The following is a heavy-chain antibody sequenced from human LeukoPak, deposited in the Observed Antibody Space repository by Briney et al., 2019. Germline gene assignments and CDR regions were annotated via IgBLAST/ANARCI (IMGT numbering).Heavy chain of an antibody. CDR3: ARVNYDSSGYYNPYFDY. Sequence: SETLSLTCAVYGGSFSGYYWSWIRQPPGKGLEWIGEINHSGSTNYNPSLKSRVTISVDTSKNQFSLKLSSVTAADTVVYYCARVNYDSSGYYNPYFDYWGQGTLVTVSS. D-gene: IGHD3-22*01. CDR2: INHSGST. CDR1: GGSFSGYY. J-gene: IGHJ4*02. V-gene: IGHV4-34*01.